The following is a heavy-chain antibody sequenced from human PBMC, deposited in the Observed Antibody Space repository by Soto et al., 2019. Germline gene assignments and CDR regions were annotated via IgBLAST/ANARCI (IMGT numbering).Heavy chain of an antibody. J-gene: IGHJ4*02. V-gene: IGHV3-9*01. D-gene: IGHD3-16*01. CDR2: ISWNSGSI. CDR3: AKDSGGGVGLFDY. CDR1: GFTFDDHA. Sequence: EVQLVESGGGLVQPGRSLRLSCAASGFTFDDHAMHWVRQVPGKGLEWVSGISWNSGSIGYADSVKGRFTISRDDAKKSLYLKRNSLRVEDTALYYCAKDSGGGVGLFDYWGQGILVTVSS.